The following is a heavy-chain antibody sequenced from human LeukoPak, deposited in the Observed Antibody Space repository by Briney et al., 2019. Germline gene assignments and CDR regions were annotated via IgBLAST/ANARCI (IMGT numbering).Heavy chain of an antibody. D-gene: IGHD2-2*01. CDR1: GFTFSSYA. V-gene: IGHV3-23*01. CDR2: ISGSGGST. CDR3: AKDLSPPLSSTSSYYYYGMDV. J-gene: IGHJ6*02. Sequence: GGSLRLSCAASGFTFSSYAMSWVRQAPGKGLEWVSAISGSGGSTYYADSVKGRFTISRDNSKNTLYLQMNSLRAEDTAVYYCAKDLSPPLSSTSSYYYYGMDVWGQGTTVTVPS.